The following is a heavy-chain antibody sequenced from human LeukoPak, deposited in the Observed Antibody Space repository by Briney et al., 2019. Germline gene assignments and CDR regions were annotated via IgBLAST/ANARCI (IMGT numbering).Heavy chain of an antibody. V-gene: IGHV3-74*01. D-gene: IGHD3-16*01. CDR1: GFSFSNYW. J-gene: IGHJ6*02. Sequence: GGSLRLSCAASGFSFSNYWMHWVRQGPGKGLVWVSRINSDGNSTSYADSVKGRFTISRDNAKNTLYLQLDSLRAEDTAVYFCAKGLWGAYYYGMDVWGQGTTVTVSS. CDR3: AKGLWGAYYYGMDV. CDR2: INSDGNST.